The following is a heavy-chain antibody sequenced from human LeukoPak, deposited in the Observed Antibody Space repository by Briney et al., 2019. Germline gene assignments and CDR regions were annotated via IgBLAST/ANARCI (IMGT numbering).Heavy chain of an antibody. V-gene: IGHV3-23*01. CDR1: GFTFSTYA. J-gene: IGHJ6*02. Sequence: PGESLRLSCAASGFTFSTYAMSWVRQAPGQGLEWVSTIRNSGVDTYYLDSVKGRFTISRDNSKNTLYLQMYSLRAEDTAVYYCAKSRHGATYGLGLDVWGQGTTVTVSS. D-gene: IGHD1-26*01. CDR3: AKSRHGATYGLGLDV. CDR2: IRNSGVDT.